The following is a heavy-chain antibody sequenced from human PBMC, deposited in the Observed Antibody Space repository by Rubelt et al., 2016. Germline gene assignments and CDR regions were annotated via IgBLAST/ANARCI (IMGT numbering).Heavy chain of an antibody. CDR1: GFTFGDYA. CDR2: IRNIADGGTT. Sequence: EVQLVESGGDLVQPGGSLRLSCTASGFTFGDYAMAWFRQAPGKGLEWVGFIRNIADGGTTEYAASVKGRFTISRDDSKRMAFLQMNSLKTEDTAVYYCTRDRPIDYWGQGTLVTVSS. CDR3: TRDRPIDY. J-gene: IGHJ4*02. V-gene: IGHV3-49*03.